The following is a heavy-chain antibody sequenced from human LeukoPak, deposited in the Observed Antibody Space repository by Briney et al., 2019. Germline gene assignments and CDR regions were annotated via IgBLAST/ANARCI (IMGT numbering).Heavy chain of an antibody. CDR3: AITPPYCSSTSCRTGSFDY. D-gene: IGHD2-2*01. V-gene: IGHV5-51*01. CDR1: GYSFTSYW. J-gene: IGHJ4*02. CDR2: IYPGDSDT. Sequence: GESLKISCKGSGYSFTSYWIGWVRQMPGKGLGWMGIIYPGDSDTRYSPSFQGQVTISADKSISTAYLQWSSLKASDTAMYYCAITPPYCSSTSCRTGSFDYWGQGTLVTVSS.